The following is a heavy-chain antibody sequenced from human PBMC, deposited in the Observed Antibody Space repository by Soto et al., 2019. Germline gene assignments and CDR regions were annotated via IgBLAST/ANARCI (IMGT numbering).Heavy chain of an antibody. CDR1: GYTFRRYA. Sequence: QVQLVQSGAEEKKPGASVKVSCKASGYTFRRYAMHWVRQAPGQRLEWMGWINAGNGNTKYSQKLQGRVTITRDTSASIAYMELSRLRSENTAVYYSARGGPPIDYWGQGTLVTVSS. D-gene: IGHD3-10*01. V-gene: IGHV1-3*05. J-gene: IGHJ4*02. CDR3: ARGGPPIDY. CDR2: INAGNGNT.